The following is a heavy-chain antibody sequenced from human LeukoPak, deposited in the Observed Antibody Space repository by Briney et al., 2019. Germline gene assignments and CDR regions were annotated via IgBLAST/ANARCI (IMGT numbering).Heavy chain of an antibody. Sequence: ASVKVSCKASGYTFTIYYMHWVRQAPGQGLEWMGWISTYNGHTNYAQKLQGRVTMTTDTSTSTAYMELRSLRSDDTAVYYCARQVDSTMALPDYWGQGTLVTVSS. V-gene: IGHV1-18*04. D-gene: IGHD3-10*01. J-gene: IGHJ4*02. CDR3: ARQVDSTMALPDY. CDR2: ISTYNGHT. CDR1: GYTFTIYY.